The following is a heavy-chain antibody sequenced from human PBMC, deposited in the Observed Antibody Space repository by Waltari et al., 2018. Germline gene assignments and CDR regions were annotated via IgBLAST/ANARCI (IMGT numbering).Heavy chain of an antibody. D-gene: IGHD3-3*01. V-gene: IGHV1-69*05. J-gene: IGHJ6*03. CDR2: IIPIFGTA. CDR3: ASGRYYDFWSGYYFYMDV. CDR1: GGTFSSYA. Sequence: QVQLVQSGAEVKKPGSSVKVSCKASGGTFSSYAISWFRQAPGPGREWMGGIIPIFGTANYAQKFQGRVTITTDESTSTAYMELSSLRSEDTAVYYCASGRYYDFWSGYYFYMDVWGKGTTVTVSS.